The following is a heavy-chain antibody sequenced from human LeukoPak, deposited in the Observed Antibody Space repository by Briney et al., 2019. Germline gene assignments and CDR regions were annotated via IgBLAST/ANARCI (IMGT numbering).Heavy chain of an antibody. Sequence: SETLSLTCTVSGDSISTSNPYWGWIRQPPGKGLEWIGSIYYSGNTYYNASLKSRVTISVDTSKNQFSLKLTSVTAADTAVYYCARLAAGTWSYDYWGQGSLVTVSS. CDR1: GDSISTSNPY. CDR2: IYYSGNT. D-gene: IGHD6-25*01. J-gene: IGHJ4*02. CDR3: ARLAAGTWSYDY. V-gene: IGHV4-39*01.